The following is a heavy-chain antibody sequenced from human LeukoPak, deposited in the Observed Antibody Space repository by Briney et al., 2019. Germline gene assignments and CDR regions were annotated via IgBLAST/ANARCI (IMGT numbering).Heavy chain of an antibody. CDR1: GGSISSGGYY. CDR3: ARDSDGSGSYLRY. D-gene: IGHD3-10*01. V-gene: IGHV4-31*03. CDR2: IYYSGST. Sequence: SQTLSLTCTVSGGSISSGGYYWSWIRQHPGNGLEWIGYIYYSGSTYYNPSLKSRVTISVDTSKNQFSLKLSSVTAADTAVYYCARDSDGSGSYLRYWGQGTLVTVSS. J-gene: IGHJ4*02.